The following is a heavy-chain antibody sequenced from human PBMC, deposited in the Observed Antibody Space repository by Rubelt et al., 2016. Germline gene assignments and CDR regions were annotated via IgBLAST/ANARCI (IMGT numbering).Heavy chain of an antibody. Sequence: QLQLQESGPGLVKPSETLSLTCTVSGGSISSSSYYWGWIRQPPGKGLEWIGSIYYSGRTYYKPSLKSRVTISVDTSKNQFTLKLSSVTASDTAVYYCARGNSAEYWGHGTLVTVSS. CDR3: ARGNSAEY. CDR1: GGSISSSSYY. D-gene: IGHD4-23*01. J-gene: IGHJ4*01. CDR2: IYYSGRT. V-gene: IGHV4-39*07.